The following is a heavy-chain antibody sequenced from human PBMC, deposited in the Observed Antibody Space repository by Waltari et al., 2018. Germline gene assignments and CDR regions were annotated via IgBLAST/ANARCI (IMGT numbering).Heavy chain of an antibody. D-gene: IGHD3-10*01. J-gene: IGHJ4*02. CDR3: ARVSMVRGVIILFDY. V-gene: IGHV4-34*01. CDR1: GGSFSGSY. CDR2: INHSGST. Sequence: QVQLQQWGAGLLTPSETLSLTCAVSGGSFSGSYWSWLRQPPGKGLEWIGEINHSGSTNYNPSLKSRVTISVDTSKNQFSLKLSSVTAADTAVYYCARVSMVRGVIILFDYWGQGTLVTVSS.